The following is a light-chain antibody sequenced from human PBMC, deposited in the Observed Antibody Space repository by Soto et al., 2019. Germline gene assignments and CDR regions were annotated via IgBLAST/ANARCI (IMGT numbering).Light chain of an antibody. CDR1: SSDVGAYDF. Sequence: QSVLTQPASVSGSPGQSITISCTGTSSDVGAYDFVSWYQQRPDKAPKLMIYEVRYRPSGVSNRFSGSKSVNTATLTISGLQAEDEADYYCSSYTTRSTRVFGTGTKVTV. J-gene: IGLJ1*01. CDR3: SSYTTRSTRV. CDR2: EVR. V-gene: IGLV2-14*03.